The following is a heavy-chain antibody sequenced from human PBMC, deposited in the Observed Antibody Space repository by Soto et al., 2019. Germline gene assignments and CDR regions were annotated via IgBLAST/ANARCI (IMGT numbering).Heavy chain of an antibody. CDR1: GGSVRTGSYH. J-gene: IGHJ4*02. CDR3: ARIGWGGDS. CDR2: IPNNGSP. D-gene: IGHD7-27*01. Sequence: QVQLQESGPGRLKPSETLSLTCRVSGGSVRTGSYHWSWIRQPPGKGLEWIGFIPNNGSPDYNPSLKSRVVVSIDRSKNQFSLKVNSVTAADTAVYFCARIGWGGDSWGQGTLVTVSS. V-gene: IGHV4-61*01.